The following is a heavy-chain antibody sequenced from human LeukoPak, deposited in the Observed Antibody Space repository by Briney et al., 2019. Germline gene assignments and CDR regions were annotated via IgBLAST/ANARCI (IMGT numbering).Heavy chain of an antibody. CDR2: ISSSSRTI. D-gene: IGHD3-16*01. CDR3: ARPHQDYVWGSPDC. V-gene: IGHV3-48*02. CDR1: GFTLTGYS. J-gene: IGHJ4*02. Sequence: GGSLRLSCAAFGFTLTGYSMNWVRQAPGKGLEWVSYISSSSRTIYYADSVKGRFTILRDNAKNSLYLQMNSLREEDTAVYYCARPHQDYVWGSPDCWGQGTLVTVSS.